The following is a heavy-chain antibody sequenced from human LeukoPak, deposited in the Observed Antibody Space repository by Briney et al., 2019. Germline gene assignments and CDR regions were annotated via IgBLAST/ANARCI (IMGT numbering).Heavy chain of an antibody. CDR1: GYTFTGYY. Sequence: ASVKVSCKASGYTFTGYYVHWVRQAPGQGLEWMGWINPNSGGTNYAQKFQGRVTMTRDTSISTAYMEPSRLRSDDTAVYYCARGRRGGGYLYYFDYWGQGTLVTVSS. J-gene: IGHJ4*02. V-gene: IGHV1-2*02. CDR3: ARGRRGGGYLYYFDY. CDR2: INPNSGGT. D-gene: IGHD5-12*01.